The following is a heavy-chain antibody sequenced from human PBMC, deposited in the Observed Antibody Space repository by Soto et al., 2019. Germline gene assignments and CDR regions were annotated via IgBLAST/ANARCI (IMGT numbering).Heavy chain of an antibody. CDR3: AREGPDGAVIIPFNY. CDR1: GGTFSSYA. V-gene: IGHV1-69*01. CDR2: IIPIFGTA. D-gene: IGHD3-22*01. Sequence: QVQLVQSGAEVKKPGSSVKVSCKASGGTFSSYAISWVRQAPGQGLEWMGGIIPIFGTANYAQKFQGRVTMTADESTSTAYMELSSLRSEDTAVYYCAREGPDGAVIIPFNYWGQGTLVTVSS. J-gene: IGHJ4*02.